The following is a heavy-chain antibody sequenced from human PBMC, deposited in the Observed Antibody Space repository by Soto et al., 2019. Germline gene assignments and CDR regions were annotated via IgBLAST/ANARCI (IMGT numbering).Heavy chain of an antibody. Sequence: GESLKISCKGSGYSFTSYWISWVRQMPGKGLGWMGRIDPSDSYTTYSPSFQGHVTISADKSISTAYLQWSSLKASDTAMYYCARGTTVDPLSYYYYGMDVWGQGTTVTVSS. V-gene: IGHV5-10-1*01. J-gene: IGHJ6*02. CDR2: IDPSDSYT. CDR3: ARGTTVDPLSYYYYGMDV. D-gene: IGHD4-17*01. CDR1: GYSFTSYW.